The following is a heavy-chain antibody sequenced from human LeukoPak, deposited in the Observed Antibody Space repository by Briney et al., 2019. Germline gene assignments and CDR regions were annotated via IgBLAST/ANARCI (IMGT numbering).Heavy chain of an antibody. D-gene: IGHD3-22*01. Sequence: PSETLSLTCTVSGGSISSRYWSWIRQSPGKGLEWIGYIYYSGSTNYNPSLKSRVTISVDTSKNQFSLKLSSVTAADTAVYYCAGGGDYYDSSGYYALPDYWGQGTLVTVSS. J-gene: IGHJ4*02. CDR3: AGGGDYYDSSGYYALPDY. CDR2: IYYSGST. V-gene: IGHV4-59*11. CDR1: GGSISSRY.